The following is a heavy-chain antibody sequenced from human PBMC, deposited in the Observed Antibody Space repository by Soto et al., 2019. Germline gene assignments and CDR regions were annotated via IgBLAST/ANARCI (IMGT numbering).Heavy chain of an antibody. D-gene: IGHD2-15*01. CDR1: GFTFSDYY. J-gene: IGHJ4*02. CDR2: SRDKGNSYST. V-gene: IGHV3-72*01. Sequence: GGSLRLSCAGSGFTFSDYYIDWVRQAPGKGLEWVGRSRDKGNSYSTDYAASVKGRFTISRDASKNSLFLQMNSLKTEDTALYYCTRVRLLPHEFDYWGQGTLVTVSS. CDR3: TRVRLLPHEFDY.